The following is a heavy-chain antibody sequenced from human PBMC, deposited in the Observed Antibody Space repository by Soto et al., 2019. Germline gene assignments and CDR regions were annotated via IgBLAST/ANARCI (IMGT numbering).Heavy chain of an antibody. Sequence: PGESLKISCKASGYTFSTDWIGWVRQKPGKGLEWMGIIYPGDSETRYSPSFQGQVTMSVDESINTAYVQWSSLKASDTAMYFCATHESRKYSDYKYGMDVWGPGTTVTVSS. D-gene: IGHD5-12*01. CDR2: IYPGDSET. CDR3: ATHESRKYSDYKYGMDV. CDR1: GYTFSTDW. V-gene: IGHV5-51*01. J-gene: IGHJ6*02.